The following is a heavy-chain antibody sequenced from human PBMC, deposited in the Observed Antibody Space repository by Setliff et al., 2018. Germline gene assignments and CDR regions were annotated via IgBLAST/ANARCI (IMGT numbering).Heavy chain of an antibody. D-gene: IGHD2-2*02. J-gene: IGHJ4*02. V-gene: IGHV1-69*05. CDR1: GGTFSSYA. Sequence: SVKVSCKASGGTFSSYAISWVRQAPGQGLEWMGGIIPIFGTANYAQKFQGRVTITRDTSASTAYMEMSSLRSEDTAVYYCARDREYCSRTSCYIDYWGQGALVTVSS. CDR2: IIPIFGTA. CDR3: ARDREYCSRTSCYIDY.